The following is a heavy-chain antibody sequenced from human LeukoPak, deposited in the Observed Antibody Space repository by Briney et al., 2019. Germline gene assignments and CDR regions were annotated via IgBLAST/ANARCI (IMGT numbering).Heavy chain of an antibody. V-gene: IGHV4-59*01. D-gene: IGHD4-17*01. J-gene: IGHJ4*02. CDR1: GGSIRGFY. CDR2: IYYSGST. CDR3: ARGYAYGDTGSFDY. Sequence: SETLSLTCTVSGGSIRGFYWIGIRQPPGKGLEWIGYIYYSGSTTYNPSLKSRVTISVDTSKNQFSLRLRSVTAADTALYYCARGYAYGDTGSFDYWGQGALVTVSS.